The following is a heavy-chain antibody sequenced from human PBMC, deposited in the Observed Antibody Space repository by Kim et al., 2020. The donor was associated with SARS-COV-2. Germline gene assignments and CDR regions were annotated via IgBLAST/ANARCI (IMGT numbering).Heavy chain of an antibody. Sequence: ADTVKGRFSISRDNAKNPLYLQMNKLRDEDTAVYYCARDLSWYDGYSRDYWGQGTLVTVSS. J-gene: IGHJ4*02. V-gene: IGHV3-48*02. CDR3: ARDLSWYDGYSRDY. D-gene: IGHD4-4*01.